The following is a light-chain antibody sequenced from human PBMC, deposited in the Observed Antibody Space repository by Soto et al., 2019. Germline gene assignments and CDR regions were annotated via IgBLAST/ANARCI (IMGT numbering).Light chain of an antibody. Sequence: EIVLTQSPGTLSLSPGERATLSCRASQSVSGSYIAWYQQKPGQAPRLLIYAASRRATGIPDRFSGSGSGTDFTLTISRLEPEDFALYYCQQYGDSLWTFGQGTKVEIK. CDR3: QQYGDSLWT. J-gene: IGKJ1*01. V-gene: IGKV3-20*01. CDR1: QSVSGSY. CDR2: AAS.